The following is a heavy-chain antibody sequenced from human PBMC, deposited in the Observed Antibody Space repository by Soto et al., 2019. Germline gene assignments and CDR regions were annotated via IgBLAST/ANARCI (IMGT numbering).Heavy chain of an antibody. CDR3: VKNAGGFNN. D-gene: IGHD1-20*01. Sequence: QLLQSGGGLVQPGGSLTLSCAASGFTFGTTDMSWVRQAPGEGLEWVSTIDGSGGITYYADSVKGRFTISRDNSRNTVYLQMNSLRVDDTALSYCVKNAGGFNNRVQGAVVAVSS. J-gene: IGHJ4*02. CDR2: IDGSGGIT. CDR1: GFTFGTTD. V-gene: IGHV3-23*01.